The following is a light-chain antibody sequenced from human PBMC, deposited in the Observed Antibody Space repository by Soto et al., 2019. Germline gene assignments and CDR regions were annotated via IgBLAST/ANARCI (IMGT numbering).Light chain of an antibody. Sequence: GDRVTITCRASQAISSALAWYQQKPGKPPKLLIYDASTLQSGVPSRSSGTASGTDFTLTINSLQPEDFATYYCQQFNNWPVTFGPGTKGDIK. J-gene: IGKJ3*01. CDR2: DAS. V-gene: IGKV1D-13*01. CDR1: QAISSA. CDR3: QQFNNWPVT.